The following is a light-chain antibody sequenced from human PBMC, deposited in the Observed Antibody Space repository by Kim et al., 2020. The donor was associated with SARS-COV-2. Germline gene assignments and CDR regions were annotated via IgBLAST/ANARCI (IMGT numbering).Light chain of an antibody. Sequence: KGVTILCSGSSSNIGSNYVYWYQPLPGPAPKLLLYRNNQRPSGVPDRFSGSKSGTSASLAISGLRSEDEADYYCAAWDDSLSGPVFGGGTQLTVL. J-gene: IGLJ2*01. CDR3: AAWDDSLSGPV. CDR2: RNN. V-gene: IGLV1-47*01. CDR1: SSNIGSNY.